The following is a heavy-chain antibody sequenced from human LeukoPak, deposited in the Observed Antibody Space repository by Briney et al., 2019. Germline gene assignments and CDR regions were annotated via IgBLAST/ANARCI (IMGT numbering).Heavy chain of an antibody. CDR1: GFIFSDYS. V-gene: IGHV3-43*01. CDR2: INWDGTKV. D-gene: IGHD6-19*01. J-gene: IGHJ4*02. CDR3: ARGGGSGWPFDY. Sequence: PGGSLRLSCVASGFIFSDYSMHWVRQAPGKGLEWVSLINWDGTKVHYADSVRGRFTISRDNAKNSLYLQMNSLRVEDTAVYYCARGGGSGWPFDYWGQGTLVTVSS.